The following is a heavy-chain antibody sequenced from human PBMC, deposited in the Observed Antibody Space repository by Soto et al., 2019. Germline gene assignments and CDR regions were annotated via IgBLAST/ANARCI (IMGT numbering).Heavy chain of an antibody. D-gene: IGHD6-6*01. CDR2: IYYSGST. Sequence: PSETLSLTCTVSGGSISSYYWSWIRQPPGKGLEWIGYIYYSGSTNYNPSLKSRVTISVDTSKNQFSLKLSSVTAADTAVYYCARAPSSSSAFDYWGQGTLVTVSS. CDR1: GGSISSYY. V-gene: IGHV4-59*01. CDR3: ARAPSSSSAFDY. J-gene: IGHJ4*02.